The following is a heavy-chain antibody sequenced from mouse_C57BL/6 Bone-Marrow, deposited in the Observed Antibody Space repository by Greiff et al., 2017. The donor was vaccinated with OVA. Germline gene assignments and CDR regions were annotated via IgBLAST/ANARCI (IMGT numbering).Heavy chain of an antibody. CDR3: ARPYYYGSSYDWYFDV. V-gene: IGHV5-17*01. Sequence: EVHLVESGGGLVKPGGSLKLSCAASGFTFSDYGMHWVRQAPEKGLEWVAYISSGSSTIYYAETVKGRFTISRDNAKNTLFLQMTSLRSEDTAMYYCARPYYYGSSYDWYFDVWGTGTTVTVSS. CDR2: ISSGSSTI. J-gene: IGHJ1*03. CDR1: GFTFSDYG. D-gene: IGHD1-1*01.